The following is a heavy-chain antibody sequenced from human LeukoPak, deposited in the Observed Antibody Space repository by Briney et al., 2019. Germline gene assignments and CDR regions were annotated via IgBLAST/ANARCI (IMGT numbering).Heavy chain of an antibody. Sequence: SQTLSLTXTVSGGSISSGSYYWSWIRQPAGKGLEWIGRIYISGSTNYSPSLKSRVTISVDTSRNQFSLKLSSVSAADTAVYYCARGGYSDSQGSRDAFDIWGQGTLITVSS. CDR1: GGSISSGSYY. D-gene: IGHD3-22*01. CDR3: ARGGYSDSQGSRDAFDI. J-gene: IGHJ3*02. CDR2: IYISGST. V-gene: IGHV4-61*02.